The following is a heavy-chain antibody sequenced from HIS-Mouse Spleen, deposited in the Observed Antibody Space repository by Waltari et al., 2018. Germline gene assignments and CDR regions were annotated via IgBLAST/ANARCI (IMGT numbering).Heavy chain of an antibody. Sequence: QVQLQESGPGLVKPSETLSLTCTVSGYSISSGYYWGWIRQPPGKGLEWIGSIYHSGSTYYNPSLKSRVTISVDTSKNQFSLKLSSVTAADTAVYYCARESPYSSSWYDWYFDLWGRGTLVTVSS. D-gene: IGHD6-13*01. J-gene: IGHJ2*01. CDR3: ARESPYSSSWYDWYFDL. V-gene: IGHV4-38-2*02. CDR1: GYSISSGYY. CDR2: IYHSGST.